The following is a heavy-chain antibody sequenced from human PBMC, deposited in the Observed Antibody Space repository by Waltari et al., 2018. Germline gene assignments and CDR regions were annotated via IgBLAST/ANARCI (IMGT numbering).Heavy chain of an antibody. CDR1: GGSISSSSYY. J-gene: IGHJ5*02. V-gene: IGHV4-39*07. Sequence: QLQLQESGPGLVKPSETLSLTCTVSGGSISSSSYYWGWIRQPPGKGLEWIGSIYYSGSTYYNPPLKSRVTISVDTSKNQFSLKLSSVTAADTAVYYCARERRGYSSSLPFDPWGQGTLVTVSS. CDR3: ARERRGYSSSLPFDP. D-gene: IGHD6-13*01. CDR2: IYYSGST.